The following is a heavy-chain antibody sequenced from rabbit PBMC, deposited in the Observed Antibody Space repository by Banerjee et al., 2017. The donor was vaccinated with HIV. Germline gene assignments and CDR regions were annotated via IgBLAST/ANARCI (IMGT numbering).Heavy chain of an antibody. J-gene: IGHJ4*01. CDR3: ARDPSYDSSAYYNL. CDR1: GFSFSASYY. CDR2: INGGSSGDT. V-gene: IGHV1S40*01. Sequence: QQMVESGGGLVKPGATLTLTCKASGFSFSASYYMYWVRQAPGKGLEWIGCINGGSSGDTYYASWAKGRFTISKTSSTTVTLQMTSLTAADTATYFCARDPSYDSSAYYNLWGQGTLVTVS. D-gene: IGHD1-1*01.